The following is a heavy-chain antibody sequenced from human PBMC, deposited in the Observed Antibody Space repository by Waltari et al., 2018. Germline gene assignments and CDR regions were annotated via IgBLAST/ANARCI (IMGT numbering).Heavy chain of an antibody. Sequence: EVQLVESGGGLVQPGGSLRLSCAATGFTLSDYWLSVVRLAPGKGPEWLDNIKKDGGEAYYVDSVRGRFTISRDNDKNSLYLQMDSLRPEDTAVYYCARDQWFGFDIWGQGTMVTVSS. CDR1: GFTLSDYW. CDR2: IKKDGGEA. CDR3: ARDQWFGFDI. V-gene: IGHV3-7*01. D-gene: IGHD3-22*01. J-gene: IGHJ3*02.